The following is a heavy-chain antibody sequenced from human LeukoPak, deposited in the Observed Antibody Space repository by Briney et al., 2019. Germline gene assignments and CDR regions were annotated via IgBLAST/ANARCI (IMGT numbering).Heavy chain of an antibody. D-gene: IGHD1-1*01. J-gene: IGHJ4*02. CDR1: GGSISSSSYY. CDR3: ARTGGTTGPNGIDY. CDR2: IYYSGST. Sequence: SETLSLTCTVSGGSISSSSYYWGWIRQPPGKGLEWIGSIYYSGSTYYNPSLKSRVTISVDTSKNQFSLKLSSVTAADTAVYYCARTGGTTGPNGIDYWGQGTLVTVSS. V-gene: IGHV4-39*07.